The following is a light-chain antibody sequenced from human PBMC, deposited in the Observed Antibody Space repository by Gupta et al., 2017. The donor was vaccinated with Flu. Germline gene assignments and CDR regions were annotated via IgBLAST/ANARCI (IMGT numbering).Light chain of an antibody. CDR2: KAS. Sequence: DIQMTQSPSTLSAFVGDRVTITCRASQSISNWLAWYQQKPGKAPKLLIYKASSLESGVPSRFSGSGSGTEFTLTLSSLQPDDFATYYCQHYDRDFPYTFGQGTKLDIK. J-gene: IGKJ2*01. CDR3: QHYDRDFPYT. CDR1: QSISNW. V-gene: IGKV1-5*03.